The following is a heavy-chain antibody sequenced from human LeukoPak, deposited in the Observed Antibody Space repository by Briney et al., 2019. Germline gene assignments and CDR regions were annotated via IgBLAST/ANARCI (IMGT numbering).Heavy chain of an antibody. V-gene: IGHV3-9*01. CDR2: ISWNSGSI. CDR3: AKDVNYYGSGSWAHFDY. CDR1: GFTFDDYT. Sequence: GGSLRLSCAASGFTFDDYTMHWVRQAPGKGLEWVSGISWNSGSIGYADSVKGRFTISRDNAKNSLYLQMNSLRAEDTALYYCAKDVNYYGSGSWAHFDYWGQGTLVTVSS. J-gene: IGHJ4*02. D-gene: IGHD3-10*01.